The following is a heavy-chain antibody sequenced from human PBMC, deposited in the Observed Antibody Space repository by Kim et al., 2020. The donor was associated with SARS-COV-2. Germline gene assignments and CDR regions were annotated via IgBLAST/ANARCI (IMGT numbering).Heavy chain of an antibody. J-gene: IGHJ4*01. D-gene: IGHD3-10*01. Sequence: SETLSLTCAVYGGSFSGYYWSWIRQPPGKGLEWIGEINHSGSTNYNPSLKSRVTISVDTSKNQFSLKLSSVTAADTAVYYCARGRLLWFGELLFLFDYWG. CDR3: ARGRLLWFGELLFLFDY. V-gene: IGHV4-34*01. CDR1: GGSFSGYY. CDR2: INHSGST.